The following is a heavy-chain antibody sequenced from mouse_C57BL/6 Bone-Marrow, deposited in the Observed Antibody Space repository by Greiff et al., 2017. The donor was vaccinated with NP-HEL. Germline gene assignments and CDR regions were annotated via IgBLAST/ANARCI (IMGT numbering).Heavy chain of an antibody. CDR1: GYTFTSYW. J-gene: IGHJ2*01. CDR3: ESKRGGDY. Sequence: VQLQQPGAELVKPGASVKLSCKASGYTFTSYWMQWVKQRPGQGLEWIGEIDPSDSYTNYNQKFKGKATLTVYTSSRTAYMQLSSLTSEDSAVNYCESKRGGDYWGKGTTLTVST. V-gene: IGHV1-50*01. CDR2: IDPSDSYT.